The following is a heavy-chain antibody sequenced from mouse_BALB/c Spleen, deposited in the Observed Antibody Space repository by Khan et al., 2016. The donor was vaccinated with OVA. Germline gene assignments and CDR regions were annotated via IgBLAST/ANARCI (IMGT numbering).Heavy chain of an antibody. CDR2: INPSSDYT. V-gene: IGHV1-4*01. D-gene: IGHD1-1*01. Sequence: QVQLQQSGAELARPGASVKISCKASGYTFTSYTMHWVKQRPGQGLEWIGYINPSSDYTNYNQKFKDKATLTADKSSSTAYMQLSSLTSEDSAVYYCAISGAYYSSRAWFAFWGQGTLVTVSA. J-gene: IGHJ3*01. CDR1: GYTFTSYT. CDR3: AISGAYYSSRAWFAF.